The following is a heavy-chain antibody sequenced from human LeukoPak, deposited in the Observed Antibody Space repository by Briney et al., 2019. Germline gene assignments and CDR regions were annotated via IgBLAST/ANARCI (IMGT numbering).Heavy chain of an antibody. CDR3: ARQSSSWYGPMGGDAFDI. Sequence: GESLKISCKGSGYSFTSYWIGWVRQMPGKGLEWMGIIYPGDSDTRYSPSFQGQVTISADKSISTAYLQWSSLKASDTAMYYCARQSSSWYGPMGGDAFDIWGQGTMVTVSS. D-gene: IGHD6-13*01. CDR1: GYSFTSYW. J-gene: IGHJ3*02. V-gene: IGHV5-51*01. CDR2: IYPGDSDT.